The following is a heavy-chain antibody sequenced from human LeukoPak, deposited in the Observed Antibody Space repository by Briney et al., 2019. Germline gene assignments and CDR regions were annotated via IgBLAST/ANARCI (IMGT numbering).Heavy chain of an antibody. J-gene: IGHJ4*02. D-gene: IGHD2-2*01. CDR2: IFHSGST. CDR1: SGSIFSSNW. Sequence: PSGTLSLTCAVSSGSIFSSNWWSWVRQPPGKGLEWIGQIFHSGSTTYSPSLKSRVTISVDKSKNQFSLRLTSVTAADTAVYYCARSPTKRVPEDYWGQGTLVTVSS. CDR3: ARSPTKRVPEDY. V-gene: IGHV4-4*02.